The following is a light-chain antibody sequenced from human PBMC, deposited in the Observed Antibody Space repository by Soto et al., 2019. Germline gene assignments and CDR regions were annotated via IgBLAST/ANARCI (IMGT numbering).Light chain of an antibody. CDR2: DAS. CDR3: QHYNSYSEA. CDR1: QSISSW. Sequence: DNQMTQSPSTPAASVRDRVTITLRASQSISSWLAWYQQKPGKAPKLLIYDASSLESGVPSRFSGSGSGTEFTLTISSLQPDDFATYYCQHYNSYSEAFGQGTKVDIK. J-gene: IGKJ1*01. V-gene: IGKV1-5*01.